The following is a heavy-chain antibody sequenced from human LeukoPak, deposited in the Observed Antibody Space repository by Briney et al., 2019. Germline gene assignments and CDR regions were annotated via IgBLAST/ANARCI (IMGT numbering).Heavy chain of an antibody. J-gene: IGHJ5*02. CDR2: IRSKDYGGTI. V-gene: IGHV3-49*03. D-gene: IGHD6-13*01. CDR3: TSLAAAGGWDP. CDR1: GFTFGDYA. Sequence: PGGSLRLSCTASGFTFGDYAMSWFRQAPGKGVEWVGFIRSKDYGGTIEYAASVKGRFTISRDDSKSIAYLQMNSLKTEDTAVYYCTSLAAAGGWDPWGQGTLVTVSS.